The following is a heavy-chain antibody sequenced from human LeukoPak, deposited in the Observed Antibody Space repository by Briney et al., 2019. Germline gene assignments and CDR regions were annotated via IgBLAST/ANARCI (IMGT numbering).Heavy chain of an antibody. D-gene: IGHD3-22*01. J-gene: IGHJ4*02. CDR1: GFTFSSYA. CDR2: INSNGGTT. CDR3: VKMGTYYYDSSGSNY. V-gene: IGHV3-64D*09. Sequence: GGSLRLSCSASGFTFSSYAMHWVRQAPGKGLEYVAAINSNGGTTYYSDSVKGRFTISRDNSKNTLYLQMSSLRAEDTAVYYCVKMGTYYYDSSGSNYWGQGTLVTVSS.